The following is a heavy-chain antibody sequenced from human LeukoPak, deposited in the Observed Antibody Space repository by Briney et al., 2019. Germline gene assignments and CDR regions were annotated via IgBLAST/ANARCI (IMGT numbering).Heavy chain of an antibody. V-gene: IGHV3-33*01. J-gene: IGHJ4*02. CDR3: ARDGEGSSLDTYYDFWSGYLDY. Sequence: PGGSLRLSCAASGFTFSSYGMHWVRQAPGKGLEWVAVIWYDGSNKYYADSVKGRFTISRDNSKNTLYLQMNSLRAEDTAVYYCARDGEGSSLDTYYDFWSGYLDYWGQGTLVTVSS. CDR1: GFTFSSYG. D-gene: IGHD3-3*01. CDR2: IWYDGSNK.